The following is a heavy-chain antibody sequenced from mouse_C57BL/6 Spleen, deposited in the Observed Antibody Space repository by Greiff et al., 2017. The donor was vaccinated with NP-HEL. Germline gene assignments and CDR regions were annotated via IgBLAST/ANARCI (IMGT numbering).Heavy chain of an antibody. CDR1: GYTFTSYW. J-gene: IGHJ1*03. V-gene: IGHV1-74*01. D-gene: IGHD1-1*01. CDR2: IHPSDSDT. Sequence: QVQLQQPGAELVKPGASVKVSCKASGYTFTSYWMHWVKQRPGQGLEWIGRIHPSDSDTNYNQKFKGKATLTVDKSSSTAYMQLSSLTSEDSAVYYWAIEHYYGSKGYFDVWGTGTTVTVSS. CDR3: AIEHYYGSKGYFDV.